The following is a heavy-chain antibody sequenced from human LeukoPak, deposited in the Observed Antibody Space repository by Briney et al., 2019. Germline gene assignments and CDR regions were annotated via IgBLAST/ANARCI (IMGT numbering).Heavy chain of an antibody. CDR1: GGSISSSTYY. CDR3: ASVTSSRISEGMYV. V-gene: IGHV4-39*07. Sequence: SETLSLTCTVSGGSISSSTYYWGWLRQSPGKGLEWIGSVHFSGGSYYSPSLKSRVTISLNTSKNQFSLKLSSVTAADTAVYYCASVTSSRISEGMYVWGQGTTVTVSS. CDR2: VHFSGGS. J-gene: IGHJ6*02. D-gene: IGHD2-21*02.